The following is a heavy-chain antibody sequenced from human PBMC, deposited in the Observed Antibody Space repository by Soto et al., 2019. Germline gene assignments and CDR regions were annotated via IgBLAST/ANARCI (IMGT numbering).Heavy chain of an antibody. J-gene: IGHJ3*02. CDR1: GYTFTTYG. Sequence: EASVKVSCKASGYTFTTYGISWVRQAPGQGLEWMGWISAYNNNTNYAQKLQGRVTMTTDTSTSTAYMELRSLRSDDTAVYYCARDWKLWFGDSNAFDIWGQGTMVTVSS. CDR2: ISAYNNNT. V-gene: IGHV1-18*01. D-gene: IGHD3-10*01. CDR3: ARDWKLWFGDSNAFDI.